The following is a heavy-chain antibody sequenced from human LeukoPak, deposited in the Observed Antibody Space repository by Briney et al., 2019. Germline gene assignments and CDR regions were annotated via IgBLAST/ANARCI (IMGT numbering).Heavy chain of an antibody. Sequence: PSETLSLTCTVSGYSISSGYYWGWIRQPPGKGLEWIGSIYHSGSTYYNPSLKSRVTISVDTSKNQFSLKLSSVTAADTAVYYCARALAVTYYDFWSGYYIDYWGQGTLVTVSS. J-gene: IGHJ4*02. D-gene: IGHD3-3*01. CDR2: IYHSGST. CDR1: GYSISSGYY. CDR3: ARALAVTYYDFWSGYYIDY. V-gene: IGHV4-38-2*02.